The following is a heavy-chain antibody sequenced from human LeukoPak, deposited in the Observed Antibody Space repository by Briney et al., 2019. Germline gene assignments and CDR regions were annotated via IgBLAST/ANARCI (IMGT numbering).Heavy chain of an antibody. V-gene: IGHV4-39*07. CDR1: GGSISNSSYY. D-gene: IGHD5-18*01. CDR3: AREPVDTAMAGDY. Sequence: SETLSLTCTVSGGSISNSSYYWGWIRQPPGKGLEWIGSMYYSGSTYYNPSLKSRVTISVDTSKNQFSLKLSSVTAADTAVYYCAREPVDTAMAGDYWGQGTLVTVSS. CDR2: MYYSGST. J-gene: IGHJ4*02.